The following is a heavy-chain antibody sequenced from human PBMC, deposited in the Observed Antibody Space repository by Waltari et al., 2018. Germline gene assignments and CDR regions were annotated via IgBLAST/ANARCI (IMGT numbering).Heavy chain of an antibody. Sequence: QVQLVESGGGVVQPGRSLRLSCAASGFTFSSYGMHWVRPAPGTGLAWVAVIWYDGSNKYYADSVKGRFTISRDNSKNTLYLQMNSLRAEDTAVYYCARESRYYDSSGYLIYYYYGMDVWGQGTTVTVSS. D-gene: IGHD3-22*01. CDR1: GFTFSSYG. V-gene: IGHV3-33*01. CDR2: IWYDGSNK. CDR3: ARESRYYDSSGYLIYYYYGMDV. J-gene: IGHJ6*02.